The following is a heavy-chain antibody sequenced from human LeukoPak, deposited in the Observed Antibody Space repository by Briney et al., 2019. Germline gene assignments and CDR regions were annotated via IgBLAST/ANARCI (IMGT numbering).Heavy chain of an antibody. D-gene: IGHD2-21*01. V-gene: IGHV3-74*01. CDR2: VNSDGTDI. CDR3: ARDLFGAYCGGACPTPDY. J-gene: IGHJ4*02. Sequence: PGGSLRLSCAASGFTFSRYWMHWVRQAPGKGLVWVSRVNSDGTDIHYEDSVKGRFTVSRDNAKNTLYLQMNSLRVDDTAVYYCARDLFGAYCGGACPTPDYWGQGTLVGVSS. CDR1: GFTFSRYW.